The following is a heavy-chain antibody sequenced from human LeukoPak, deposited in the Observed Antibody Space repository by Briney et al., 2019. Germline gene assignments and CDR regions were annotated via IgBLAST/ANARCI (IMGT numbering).Heavy chain of an antibody. CDR3: ASVSLGYCSSTSCRSGGY. J-gene: IGHJ4*02. Sequence: PSETLSLTCAVYGGSFSGYYWSWIRQPPGKGLEWIGEINQSGSTNYNPSLKSRVTISVDTSKNQFSLKLSSVTAADTAVYYCASVSLGYCSSTSCRSGGYWGQGTLVTVSS. V-gene: IGHV4-34*01. CDR1: GGSFSGYY. D-gene: IGHD2-2*01. CDR2: INQSGST.